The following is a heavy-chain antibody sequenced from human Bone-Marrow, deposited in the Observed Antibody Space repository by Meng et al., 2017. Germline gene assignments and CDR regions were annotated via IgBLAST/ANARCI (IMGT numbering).Heavy chain of an antibody. J-gene: IGHJ4*02. CDR3: ARGDYYGSGSYYLNDY. V-gene: IGHV1-8*03. CDR1: GYTFTSYD. Sequence: ASVKVSCKASGYTFTSYDINWVRQATGQGLEWMGWMNPNSGNTGYAQKFQGRVTITRNTSISTAYMELSSLRSEDTAVYYCARGDYYGSGSYYLNDYWGQGTLVTVSS. CDR2: MNPNSGNT. D-gene: IGHD3-10*01.